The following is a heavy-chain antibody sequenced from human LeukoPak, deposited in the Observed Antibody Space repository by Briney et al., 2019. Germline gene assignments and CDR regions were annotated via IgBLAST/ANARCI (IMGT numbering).Heavy chain of an antibody. CDR2: IANDGKTT. D-gene: IGHD6-13*01. CDR3: ARDFRSSRGMGYYYYYYYMDV. V-gene: IGHV3-30*03. Sequence: GGSLRLSCAASGFTFSIYGTHWVRQAPGKGLEWVAVIANDGKTTYYADSVKGRFTISRDNSKNTLYLQMNSLRAEDTAVYYCARDFRSSRGMGYYYYYYYMDVWGKGTTVTVSS. CDR1: GFTFSIYG. J-gene: IGHJ6*03.